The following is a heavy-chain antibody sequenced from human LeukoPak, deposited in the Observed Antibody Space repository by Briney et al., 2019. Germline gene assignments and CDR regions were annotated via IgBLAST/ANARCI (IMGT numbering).Heavy chain of an antibody. V-gene: IGHV1-46*01. CDR1: GYTFTSYY. J-gene: IGHJ4*02. CDR3: ARDYRRDGYNRGVDH. D-gene: IGHD5-24*01. CDR2: IVTSSGGT. Sequence: ASVTVSCKASGYTFTSYYMHWVRQAPGQGLEWMGMIVTSSGGTAYAQKFQGKFTMTRDTSTSTVYMELNSLTSDDKAVYSCARDYRRDGYNRGVDHWGQGTRVTVS.